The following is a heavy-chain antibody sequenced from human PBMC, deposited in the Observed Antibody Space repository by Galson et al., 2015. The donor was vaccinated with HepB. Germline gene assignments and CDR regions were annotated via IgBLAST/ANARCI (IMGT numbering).Heavy chain of an antibody. J-gene: IGHJ3*02. D-gene: IGHD1-26*01. CDR1: GGTFSSYA. V-gene: IGHV1-69*01. Sequence: GGTFSSYAISWVRQAPGQGLEWMGGIIPMFGTVNYAQKFQGRVTITADESTSTAYMELSSLRSEDTAVYYCASARSGSYHDAFDIWGQGTMVTVSS. CDR3: ASARSGSYHDAFDI. CDR2: IIPMFGTV.